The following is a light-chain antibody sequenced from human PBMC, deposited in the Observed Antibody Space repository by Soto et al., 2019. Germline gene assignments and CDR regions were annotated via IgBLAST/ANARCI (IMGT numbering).Light chain of an antibody. V-gene: IGKV1-12*01. Sequence: DIQMTQSPSSVSASIGDRVTITCRASQDIESWLAWFQQKPGEAPRLLIYAAISLHSGVPSRFSGAGSGTDFSLTISSLQPEDFATYFCQQGNSFPLTFGGGTKVEIK. J-gene: IGKJ4*01. CDR1: QDIESW. CDR3: QQGNSFPLT. CDR2: AAI.